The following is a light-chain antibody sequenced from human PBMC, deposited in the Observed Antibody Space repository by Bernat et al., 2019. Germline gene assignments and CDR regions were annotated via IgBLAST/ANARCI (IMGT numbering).Light chain of an antibody. J-gene: IGLJ2*01. Sequence: SSELTQDPAVSVALGQTARITCQGDSLRMYYASWYQGKPGQAPLLVIYGQNNRPSGIPDRFSGSSSGNTASLTITGTQAEDEAEYYCNSRDSSGKHLGGFGGWTKLTVL. V-gene: IGLV3-19*01. CDR3: NSRDSSGKHLGG. CDR1: SLRMYY. CDR2: GQN.